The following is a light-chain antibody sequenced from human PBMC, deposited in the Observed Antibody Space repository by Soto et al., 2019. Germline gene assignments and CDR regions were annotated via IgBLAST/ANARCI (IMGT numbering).Light chain of an antibody. V-gene: IGLV2-11*01. CDR1: SSDVGGYNY. Sequence: QSALTQPRSVSGSPGQSVTISCTGTSSDVGGYNYVSWYQQHPGKAPKLMIYDVSKRPSGVPDRFSGSKSGNTASLTISGLQAEDEADYYCCSYARSYTEVFGTGTKVTVL. J-gene: IGLJ1*01. CDR3: CSYARSYTEV. CDR2: DVS.